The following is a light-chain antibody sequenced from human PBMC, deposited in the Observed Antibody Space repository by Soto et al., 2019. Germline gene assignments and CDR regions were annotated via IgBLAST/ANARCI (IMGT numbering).Light chain of an antibody. Sequence: EIVLTQSPGTLSLSPGGRATLSCTASQSITNNYLAWYQQKPGQAPRLLIYGASSRATGVPDRFSGIGSGTDFTLTIIRLEPEDFAVYYCQQYGSSPPYTFGQGTKLEIK. CDR3: QQYGSSPPYT. CDR1: QSITNNY. J-gene: IGKJ2*01. V-gene: IGKV3-20*01. CDR2: GAS.